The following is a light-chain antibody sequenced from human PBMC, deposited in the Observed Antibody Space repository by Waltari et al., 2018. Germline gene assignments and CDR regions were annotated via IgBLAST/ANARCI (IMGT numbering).Light chain of an antibody. CDR1: SNDIGAYDF. V-gene: IGLV2-14*03. J-gene: IGLJ2*01. CDR3: SSFTTSKTRV. CDR2: DVD. Sequence: QSALIQPASLSASPGQSITISCTGTSNDIGAYDFVSWHQQHPGKVPKLIIYDVDIRPAGLSTRFSGSKSGNTASLTISGLQAEDDSDYYCSSFTTSKTRVFGGGTRVTVL.